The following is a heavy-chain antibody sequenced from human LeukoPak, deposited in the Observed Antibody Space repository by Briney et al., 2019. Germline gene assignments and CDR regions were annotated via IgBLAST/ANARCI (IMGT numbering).Heavy chain of an antibody. D-gene: IGHD3-16*02. J-gene: IGHJ4*02. CDR2: ISGSGGST. V-gene: IGHV3-23*01. CDR1: GFTFSSYA. Sequence: GGSLRLSCAASGFTFSSYAMSWVRQAPGKGLEWVSAISGSGGSTYYADSVKGRFTISRDNSKNTLYLQMNSLRAEDTAVYYCAKDQVITFGGVIVSTLAFDYCGQGTLVTVSS. CDR3: AKDQVITFGGVIVSTLAFDY.